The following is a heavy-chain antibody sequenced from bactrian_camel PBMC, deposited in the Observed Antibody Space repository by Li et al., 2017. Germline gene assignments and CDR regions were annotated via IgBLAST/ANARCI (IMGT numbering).Heavy chain of an antibody. J-gene: IGHJ4*01. CDR2: VSRDNNPT. CDR1: SDC. CDR3: AAARGFRDPPRTRDFDY. V-gene: IGHV3S40*01. D-gene: IGHD4*01. Sequence: QLVESGGGSVQTGQSLRLSCAARSDCIGWFRQAPGEDRQGVAAVSRDNNPTFYLDSVRGRFTISRDSPKNTVYLQMNNLKPEDTSMYYCAAARGFRDPPRTRDFDYWGQGTQVTVS.